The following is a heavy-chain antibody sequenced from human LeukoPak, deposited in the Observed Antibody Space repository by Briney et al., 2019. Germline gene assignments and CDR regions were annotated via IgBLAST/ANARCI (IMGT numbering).Heavy chain of an antibody. Sequence: PGGSLRLSCAASGXTFSNYGMNWVRQAPGKGLEWVSYISSSSAIIYYADSVKGRFTISRDNAKNSLYLQMNSLRDEDTAVYYCAREFSMITFGGVWGQGTLVTVSS. V-gene: IGHV3-48*02. CDR3: AREFSMITFGGV. CDR2: ISSSSAII. CDR1: GXTFSNYG. J-gene: IGHJ4*02. D-gene: IGHD3-16*01.